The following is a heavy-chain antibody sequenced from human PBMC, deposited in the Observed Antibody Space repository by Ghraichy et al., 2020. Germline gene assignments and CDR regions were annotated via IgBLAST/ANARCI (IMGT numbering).Heavy chain of an antibody. CDR2: ISGSGGRT. CDR3: AKDRDQHGAGSRALDV. CDR1: GFNFRNYD. D-gene: IGHD3-10*01. V-gene: IGHV3-23*01. Sequence: GGSLRLSCGASGFNFRNYDMRWVRRAPGEGLEWVTGISGSGGRTYSADSAKGRFTISRDNSKSTLYLQMNSLRAEDTALYFCAKDRDQHGAGSRALDVWGQGTLVTVSS. J-gene: IGHJ3*01.